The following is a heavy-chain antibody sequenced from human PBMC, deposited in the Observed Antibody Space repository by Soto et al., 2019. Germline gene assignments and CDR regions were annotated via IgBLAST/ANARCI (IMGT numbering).Heavy chain of an antibody. V-gene: IGHV3-30-3*01. CDR3: ARDHYCGGDCPYYYYGMDV. Sequence: HPGGSLRLSCAASGFTFSSYAMHWVRQAPGKGLEWVAVISYGGSNKYYADSVKGRFTISRDNSKNTLYLQMNSLRAEDTAVYYCARDHYCGGDCPYYYYGMDVWGQGTTVTVSS. CDR1: GFTFSSYA. CDR2: ISYGGSNK. D-gene: IGHD2-21*02. J-gene: IGHJ6*02.